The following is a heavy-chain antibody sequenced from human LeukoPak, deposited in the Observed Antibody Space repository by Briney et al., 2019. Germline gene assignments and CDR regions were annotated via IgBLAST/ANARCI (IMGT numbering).Heavy chain of an antibody. CDR2: IRSKANSYAT. J-gene: IGHJ5*02. V-gene: IGHV3-73*01. Sequence: GGSLRLSCAASGFTFSSYAMHWVRQASGKGLEWVGRIRSKANSYATAYAASVKGRFTISRDDSKNTAYLQMNSLKTEDTAVYYCTRWTVGATEPWGQGTLVTVSS. D-gene: IGHD1-26*01. CDR3: TRWTVGATEP. CDR1: GFTFSSYA.